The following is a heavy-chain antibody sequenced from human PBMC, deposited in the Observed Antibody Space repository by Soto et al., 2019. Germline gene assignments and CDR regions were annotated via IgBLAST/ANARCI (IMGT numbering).Heavy chain of an antibody. J-gene: IGHJ4*02. D-gene: IGHD1-26*01. CDR2: IYWDDDK. Sequence: QITLKESGPTLVKPTQTLTLTCTFSGFSLSTSGVGVGWIRQPPGKALEWLALIYWDDDKRYSPSLKSRLTITKDTSKNQVVLTMTNRDPVDTATYCCAHSRWYRTPFDYWGQGTLVTVSS. V-gene: IGHV2-5*02. CDR3: AHSRWYRTPFDY. CDR1: GFSLSTSGVG.